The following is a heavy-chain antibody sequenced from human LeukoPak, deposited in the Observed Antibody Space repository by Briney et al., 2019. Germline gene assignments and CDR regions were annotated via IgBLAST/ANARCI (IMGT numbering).Heavy chain of an antibody. Sequence: PSETLSLTCTVSGGSISSYYWSWIRQPPGKGLEWIGYIYYSGSTNYNPSLKSRVTISVDTSKNQFSLKLSSVTAADTAVYYCARAGRYDFWSGYYKDAFDIWGQGTMATVSS. CDR2: IYYSGST. V-gene: IGHV4-59*01. CDR1: GGSISSYY. J-gene: IGHJ3*02. CDR3: ARAGRYDFWSGYYKDAFDI. D-gene: IGHD3-3*01.